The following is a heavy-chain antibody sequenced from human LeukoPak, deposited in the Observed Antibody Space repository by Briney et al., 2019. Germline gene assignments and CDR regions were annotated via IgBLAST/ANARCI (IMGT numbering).Heavy chain of an antibody. J-gene: IGHJ4*02. V-gene: IGHV1-2*02. CDR1: GYTFTSYG. D-gene: IGHD3-22*01. CDR3: ARDWEMYYYDSSGYKFDY. CDR2: INPNSGGT. Sequence: GASVKVSCKASGYTFTSYGISWVRQAPGQGLEWMGWINPNSGGTNYAQKFQGRVTMTRDTSISTAYMELSRLRSDDTAVYYCARDWEMYYYDSSGYKFDYWGQGTLVTVSS.